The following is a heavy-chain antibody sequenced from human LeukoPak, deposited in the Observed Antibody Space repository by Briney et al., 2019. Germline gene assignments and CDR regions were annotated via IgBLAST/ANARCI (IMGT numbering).Heavy chain of an antibody. Sequence: SETLSLTCTVSGGSISSGDYYWSWIRQPPGKGLEWIGYIYYSGSTYYNPSLKSRVTISVDTSKSQFSLKLSSVTAADTAVYYCARALGITMIVVVNGFLPFDAFDIWGQGTMVTVSS. CDR2: IYYSGST. CDR1: GGSISSGDYY. V-gene: IGHV4-30-4*01. J-gene: IGHJ3*02. D-gene: IGHD3-22*01. CDR3: ARALGITMIVVVNGFLPFDAFDI.